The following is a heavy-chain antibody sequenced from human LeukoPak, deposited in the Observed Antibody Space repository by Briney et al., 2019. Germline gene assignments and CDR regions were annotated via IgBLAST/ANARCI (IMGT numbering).Heavy chain of an antibody. CDR1: GGSFSGYY. V-gene: IGHV4-34*01. D-gene: IGHD3-10*01. J-gene: IGHJ6*02. CDR3: ARHGSPGLARLAV. CDR2: IYHSGSP. Sequence: SETLSLTCAVCGGSFSGYYWSWIRQPPGKGLEWIGDIYHSGSPKYNPSLKSRVTISVDTSKNHFSLKLSSGTAADTAVNYCARHGSPGLARLAVWGQGTTVTVSS.